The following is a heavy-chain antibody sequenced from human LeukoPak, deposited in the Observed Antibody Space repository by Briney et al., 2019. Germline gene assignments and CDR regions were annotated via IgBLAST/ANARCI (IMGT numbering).Heavy chain of an antibody. Sequence: GGSLRLSCAASGFSFSTYWMSWVRQAPGKGLEWVANIKQDGSEKYYVDSVKGRFTISRDNAKNSLYLQMNSLRAEDTAVYYCAREQGYSSGWYLGPYYYYMDVWGKGTTVTVSS. J-gene: IGHJ6*03. D-gene: IGHD6-19*01. CDR1: GFSFSTYW. V-gene: IGHV3-7*01. CDR2: IKQDGSEK. CDR3: AREQGYSSGWYLGPYYYYMDV.